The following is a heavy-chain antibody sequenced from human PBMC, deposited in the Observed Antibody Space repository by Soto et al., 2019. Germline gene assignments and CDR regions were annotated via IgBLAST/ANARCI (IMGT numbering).Heavy chain of an antibody. CDR3: VRGGFLSHDHVIIAPATLGFDP. D-gene: IGHD2-2*01. J-gene: IGHJ5*02. CDR1: GYTFTTYD. V-gene: IGHV1-8*01. CDR2: MNPNRTNT. Sequence: QVQLMQSGAEVKKPGASVKVSCKASGYTFTTYDINWVRQAPGQGLEWMGWMNPNRTNTGYAEKSKGRVTMTRDTSISTAYMELSSLRYDDTAVYYCVRGGFLSHDHVIIAPATLGFDPWGQGTLVTVSS.